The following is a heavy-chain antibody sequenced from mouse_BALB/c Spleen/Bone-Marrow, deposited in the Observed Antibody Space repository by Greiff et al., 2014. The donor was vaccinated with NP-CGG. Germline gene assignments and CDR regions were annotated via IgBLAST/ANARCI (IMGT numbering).Heavy chain of an antibody. CDR3: AKEGRGAY. CDR2: IYPGDGDT. D-gene: IGHD3-3*01. CDR1: GYTFTSYW. J-gene: IGHJ3*01. Sequence: VKLMESGAELARPGASVKLSCKASGYTFTSYWMQWVKQRPGQGLEWIGAIYPGDGDTRYTQKFKGKATLTADKSPSTAYMQLSSLASEDSAVYYCAKEGRGAYWGQGTLVTVSA. V-gene: IGHV1-87*01.